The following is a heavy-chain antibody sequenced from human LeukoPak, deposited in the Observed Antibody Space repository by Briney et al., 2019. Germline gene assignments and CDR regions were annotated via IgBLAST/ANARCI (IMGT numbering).Heavy chain of an antibody. J-gene: IGHJ5*02. CDR3: ARLVTMIVKTLNWFDP. CDR1: GGSFSGYY. CDR2: INHSGST. D-gene: IGHD3-22*01. Sequence: SETLSLTCAVYGGSFSGYYWSWIRQPPGKGLEWIGEINHSGSTNYNPSLKSRVTISVDTSKNQFSLKLSSVTAADTAVYYCARLVTMIVKTLNWFDPWGQETLVTVSS. V-gene: IGHV4-34*01.